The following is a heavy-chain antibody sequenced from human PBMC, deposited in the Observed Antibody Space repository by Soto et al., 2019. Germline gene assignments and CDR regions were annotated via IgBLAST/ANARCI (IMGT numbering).Heavy chain of an antibody. CDR3: AKGERGTTTPY. V-gene: IGHV3-30*18. CDR2: ISYDGSNK. J-gene: IGHJ4*02. CDR1: GFTFSSYG. Sequence: QVQLVKSGGGVVQPGRSLRLSCAASGFTFSSYGMHWVRQAPGKGLEWVAVISYDGSNKYYADSVKGRFTISRDNSKNTLYLQMNSLRAEDTAVYYCAKGERGTTTPYWCQGTLVTVSS. D-gene: IGHD1-7*01.